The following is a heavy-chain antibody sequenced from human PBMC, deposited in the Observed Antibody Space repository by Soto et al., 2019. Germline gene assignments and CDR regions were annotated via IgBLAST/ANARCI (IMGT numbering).Heavy chain of an antibody. V-gene: IGHV3-23*01. CDR3: AKARCSDTDCYFPDT. CDR2: LSGSGATT. J-gene: IGHJ5*02. Sequence: GGSLRLSCAASGFSFSDYAMSWVRQAPGKGLEWVSRLSGSGATTKYADSVEGRFTISRDNSKNTLYLQMDSLSAEDTAIYYCAKARCSDTDCYFPDTWGQGTLVTVSS. CDR1: GFSFSDYA. D-gene: IGHD2-21*02.